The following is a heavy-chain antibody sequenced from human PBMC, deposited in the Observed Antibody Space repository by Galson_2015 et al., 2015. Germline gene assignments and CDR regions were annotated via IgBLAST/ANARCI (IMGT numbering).Heavy chain of an antibody. D-gene: IGHD3-10*01. V-gene: IGHV1-46*04. J-gene: IGHJ4*02. CDR3: ARELGGTYCFDY. Sequence: SVKVSCKASGYTFTNYFIQWVRQAPGQGLEWVGAINPSGAATFYAQKLQGRVTMTRDTPTSTVYVELSSLGSEDTAVYYCARELGGTYCFDYWGQATLVTVSS. CDR2: INPSGAAT. CDR1: GYTFTNYF.